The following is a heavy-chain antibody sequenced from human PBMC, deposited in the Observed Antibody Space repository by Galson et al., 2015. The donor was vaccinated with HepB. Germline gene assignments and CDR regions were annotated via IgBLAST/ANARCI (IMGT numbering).Heavy chain of an antibody. CDR2: IKQDGSEK. D-gene: IGHD3-3*01. V-gene: IGHV3-7*03. Sequence: SLRLSCAASGFTFSSYWMSWVRQAPGKGLEWVANIKQDGSEKYYVDSVKGRFTISRDNAKNSLYLQMNSLRAEDTAVYYCARGPTLGSYYDFWSGYSDYGMDVWGQGTTVTVSS. J-gene: IGHJ6*02. CDR1: GFTFSSYW. CDR3: ARGPTLGSYYDFWSGYSDYGMDV.